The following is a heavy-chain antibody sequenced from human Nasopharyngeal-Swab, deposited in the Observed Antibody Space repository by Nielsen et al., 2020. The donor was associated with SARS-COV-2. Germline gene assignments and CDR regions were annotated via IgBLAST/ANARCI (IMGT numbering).Heavy chain of an antibody. CDR2: ISTTSDYI. V-gene: IGHV3-21*01. Sequence: GESLKISCAASGFTFTDYVMNWVRQAPGKGLEWVSSISTTSDYIYCADSVKGRFTISRDNARNSLHLQMHSLRAEDTAVYYCVRDGYFDWSFGYWGQGTLVTVSS. D-gene: IGHD3-9*01. CDR1: GFTFTDYV. J-gene: IGHJ4*02. CDR3: VRDGYFDWSFGY.